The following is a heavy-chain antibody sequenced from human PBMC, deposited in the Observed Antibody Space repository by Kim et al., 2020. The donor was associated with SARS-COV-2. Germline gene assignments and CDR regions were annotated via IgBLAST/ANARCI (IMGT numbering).Heavy chain of an antibody. J-gene: IGHJ6*02. CDR3: ARTMVRGVISLSAMDV. Sequence: GLEWMGRIIPILGIANYAQQFQGRVTITADKSTNTAYMELSSLRSEDTAVYYCARTMVRGVISLSAMDVWGQGTTVTVSS. D-gene: IGHD3-10*01. V-gene: IGHV1-69*02. CDR2: IIPILGIA.